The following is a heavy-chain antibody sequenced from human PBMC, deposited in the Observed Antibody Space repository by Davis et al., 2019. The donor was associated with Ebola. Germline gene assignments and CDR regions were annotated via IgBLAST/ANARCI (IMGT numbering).Heavy chain of an antibody. V-gene: IGHV1-18*01. J-gene: IGHJ3*02. D-gene: IGHD2-15*01. CDR2: INAYNGNT. CDR3: ARVVRYCSGGRCYGDDAFDI. Sequence: AASVKVSCKASGYTFTSYGITWVRQAPGHGLEWMGWINAYNGNTNYAQKLQGRVTMTTDTSTSTAYMELRSLRSDDTAVYYCARVVRYCSGGRCYGDDAFDIWGQGTMVTVSS. CDR1: GYTFTSYG.